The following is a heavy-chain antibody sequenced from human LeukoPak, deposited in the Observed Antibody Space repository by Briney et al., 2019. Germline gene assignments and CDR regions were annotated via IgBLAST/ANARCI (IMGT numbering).Heavy chain of an antibody. D-gene: IGHD3-10*01. CDR2: IRYDGSNR. V-gene: IGHV3-30*02. CDR1: GFTFSRYG. CDR3: AKDSAAPISITMVRGRWYFDY. J-gene: IGHJ4*02. Sequence: PGGSLRLSCGTSGFTFSRYGMHWVRQAPGKGLEWVAFIRYDGSNRYYADSVKGRFTISRDNSKNTLYLQIHSLRAEDTAVYYCAKDSAAPISITMVRGRWYFDYWGQGTLVTVSS.